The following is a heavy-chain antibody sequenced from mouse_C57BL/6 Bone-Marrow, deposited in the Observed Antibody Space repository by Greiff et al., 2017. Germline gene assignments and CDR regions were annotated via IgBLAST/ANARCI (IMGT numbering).Heavy chain of an antibody. D-gene: IGHD1-1*01. CDR2: ISSGSSTI. V-gene: IGHV5-17*01. J-gene: IGHJ2*01. Sequence: EVQRVESGGGLVKPGGSLKLSCAASGFTFSDYGMHWVRQAPEKGLEWVAYISSGSSTIYYADTVKGRFPISRDNAKNTLFLQMTSLRSEDTAMYYCSREVIYYYAFDYWGQGTTLTVSS. CDR3: SREVIYYYAFDY. CDR1: GFTFSDYG.